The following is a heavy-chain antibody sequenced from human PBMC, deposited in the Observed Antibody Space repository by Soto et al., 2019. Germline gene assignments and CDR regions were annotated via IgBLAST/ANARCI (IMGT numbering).Heavy chain of an antibody. D-gene: IGHD3-16*02. J-gene: IGHJ4*02. CDR2: ISGSGGST. V-gene: IGHV3-23*01. CDR3: AKDLATFGGVIVLPAYYFDY. CDR1: GFTFSCYA. Sequence: PGGSLRLSCAASGFTFSCYAMSWVRQAPGKGLEWVSAISGSGGSTYYADSVKGRFTISRDNSKNTLYLQMNSLRAEDTAVYYCAKDLATFGGVIVLPAYYFDYWGQGTLVTV.